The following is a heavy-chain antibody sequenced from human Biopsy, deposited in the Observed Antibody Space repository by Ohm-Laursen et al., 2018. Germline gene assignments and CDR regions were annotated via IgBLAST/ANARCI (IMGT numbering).Heavy chain of an antibody. Sequence: TLSLTCSVSGGSIISYYWTWIRQPPGKGLEWIGHVYNGGITNYNPSLKSRVTISKDTSKNQFSLQVNSVTAADVAVYYCARTPRDSFWSGSYKRGLWFDPWGQGTLVSVSS. D-gene: IGHD3-3*01. J-gene: IGHJ5*02. CDR2: VYNGGIT. V-gene: IGHV4-59*01. CDR1: GGSIISYY. CDR3: ARTPRDSFWSGSYKRGLWFDP.